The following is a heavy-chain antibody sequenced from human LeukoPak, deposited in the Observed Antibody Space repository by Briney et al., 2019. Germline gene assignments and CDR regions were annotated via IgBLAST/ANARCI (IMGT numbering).Heavy chain of an antibody. CDR3: SGGLFEPFCP. V-gene: IGHV4-59*02. CDR2: LSYTGKT. D-gene: IGHD3-10*01. CDR1: GASVSSSH. Sequence: SETLSLTCVVSGASVSSSHWNWIRQLPGKGLEWIGCLSYTGKTDYNPSLTSRVTMSLDTSKNQVSLKVRSVTAADTAVYFCSGGLFEPFCPRGQGGRVTVSS. J-gene: IGHJ4*01.